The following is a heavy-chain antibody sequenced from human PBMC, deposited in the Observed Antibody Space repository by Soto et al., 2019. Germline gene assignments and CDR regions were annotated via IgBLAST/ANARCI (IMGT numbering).Heavy chain of an antibody. CDR1: GGSISSYY. Sequence: PSETLSLTCTVSGGSISSYYWSWIRQPPGKGLEWIGYIYYSGSTNYNPSLKSRVTISVDTSKNQFSLKLSSVTAADTAVYYCASFIAAAGTSWFDPWGQGTLVTVS. CDR3: ASFIAAAGTSWFDP. D-gene: IGHD6-13*01. J-gene: IGHJ5*02. CDR2: IYYSGST. V-gene: IGHV4-59*01.